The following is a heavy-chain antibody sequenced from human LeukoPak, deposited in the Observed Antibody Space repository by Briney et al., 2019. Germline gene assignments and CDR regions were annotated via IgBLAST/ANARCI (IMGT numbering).Heavy chain of an antibody. CDR2: FYRGEIT. D-gene: IGHD2-15*01. J-gene: IGHJ4*02. CDR1: GFTVSSSY. CDR3: AREVVSIPSYFES. V-gene: IGHV3-53*01. Sequence: GGSLRLSCAASGFTVSSSYMYWVRQAPGKGLEWVSFFYRGEITYYAESVRGRFTISRDISRNTLYLLMNSLIPDDTAVYYRAREVVSIPSYFESWGQGTRVTVSS.